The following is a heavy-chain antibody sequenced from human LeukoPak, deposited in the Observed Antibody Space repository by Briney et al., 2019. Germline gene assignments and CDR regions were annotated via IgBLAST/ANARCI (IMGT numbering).Heavy chain of an antibody. CDR1: GGSFSGYY. V-gene: IGHV4-34*01. CDR2: INHSGST. D-gene: IGHD2-15*01. Sequence: PSETLSLTCAVSGGSFSGYYWTWIRQSPGKGLEWIGEINHSGSTNYNPSLTRRVTMSVDTSKNQFSLNLSAATAADTAVYYCASQVAGAAFDPWGLGTLVTVSS. J-gene: IGHJ5*02. CDR3: ASQVAGAAFDP.